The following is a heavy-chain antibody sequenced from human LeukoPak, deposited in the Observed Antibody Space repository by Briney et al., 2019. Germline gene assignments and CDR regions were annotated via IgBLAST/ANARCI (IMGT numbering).Heavy chain of an antibody. CDR2: ISYDGINK. Sequence: GGSLRLSCAASGFTFSTYALHWVRQAPGKGLEWVALISYDGINKVYADSVKGRFTISRDNSKNTLYLQMNSLRAEDTAVYYCAKQRITMIVVKGNYFDYWGQGTLVTVSS. D-gene: IGHD3-22*01. J-gene: IGHJ4*02. CDR1: GFTFSTYA. CDR3: AKQRITMIVVKGNYFDY. V-gene: IGHV3-30-3*01.